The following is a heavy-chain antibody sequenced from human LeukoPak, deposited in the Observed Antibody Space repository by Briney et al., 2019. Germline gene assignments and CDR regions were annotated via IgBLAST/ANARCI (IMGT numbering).Heavy chain of an antibody. V-gene: IGHV1-46*01. CDR2: INPSGGST. CDR3: ARVTLSYYCSSTSCYRKIGAFDI. D-gene: IGHD2-2*02. J-gene: IGHJ3*02. CDR1: GYTFTSYY. Sequence: ASVKVSCKASGYTFTSYYMHWVRQAPGQGLEWMGIINPSGGSTSYAQKFQGRVTMTRDTSTSTVYMELSRLRSDDTAVYYCARVTLSYYCSSTSCYRKIGAFDIWGQGTMVTVSS.